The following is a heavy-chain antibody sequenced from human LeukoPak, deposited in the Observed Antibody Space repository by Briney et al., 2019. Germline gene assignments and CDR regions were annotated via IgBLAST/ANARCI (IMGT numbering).Heavy chain of an antibody. CDR3: ARHVGSSSDGDFDY. CDR1: GFTFSDYY. Sequence: PGGSLRLSCAASGFTFSDYYMSWIRQAPGKGLQWVSYTSSSGGSKYYADSVRGRFTISRDNAKDSLYLQMNSLRAEDTAVYYCARHVGSSSDGDFDYWGLGTLVTVSS. CDR2: TSSSGGSK. J-gene: IGHJ4*02. D-gene: IGHD6-6*01. V-gene: IGHV3-11*04.